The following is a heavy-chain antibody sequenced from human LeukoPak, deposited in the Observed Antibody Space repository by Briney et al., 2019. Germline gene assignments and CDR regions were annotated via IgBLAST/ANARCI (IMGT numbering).Heavy chain of an antibody. CDR2: IIPIFGTA. J-gene: IGHJ3*02. CDR3: ATAAYNSHDAFDI. V-gene: IGHV1-69*13. CDR1: GGTFSSYA. D-gene: IGHD1-14*01. Sequence: VASVKVSCKASGGTFSSYAISWVRQAPGQGLEWMGGIIPIFGTANYAQKFQGRVTITADESTSTAYMELSSLRSEDTAVYYCATAAYNSHDAFDIWGQGTMVTVSS.